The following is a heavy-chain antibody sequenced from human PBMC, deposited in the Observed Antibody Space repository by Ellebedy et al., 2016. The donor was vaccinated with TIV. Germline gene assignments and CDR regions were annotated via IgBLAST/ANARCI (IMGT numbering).Heavy chain of an antibody. V-gene: IGHV3-23*01. CDR3: RPGHYSDA. J-gene: IGHJ4*02. Sequence: GGSLRLSXAASGFSLSNSFMSWIRQAPGKGLEWASTLTADGRSTYFADSVKGRFTISRDNSKNTVYLQMSSLRSEDTAVYYCRPGHYSDAWGQGTLVTVSS. CDR1: GFSLSNSF. CDR2: LTADGRST.